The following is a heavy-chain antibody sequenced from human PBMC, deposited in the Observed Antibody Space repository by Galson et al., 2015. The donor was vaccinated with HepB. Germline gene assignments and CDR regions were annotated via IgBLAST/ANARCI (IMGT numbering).Heavy chain of an antibody. CDR2: ISSNGGST. Sequence: SLRLSCAASGFTFSSYAMHWVRQAPGKGLEYVSAISSNGGSTYYANSVKGRFTISRDNSKDTLYRQMGSLRAEHMAVYYCERGRLAVLPSLRFDPWGQGTLITVSS. D-gene: IGHD6-19*01. V-gene: IGHV3-64*01. CDR1: GFTFSSYA. J-gene: IGHJ5*02. CDR3: ERGRLAVLPSLRFDP.